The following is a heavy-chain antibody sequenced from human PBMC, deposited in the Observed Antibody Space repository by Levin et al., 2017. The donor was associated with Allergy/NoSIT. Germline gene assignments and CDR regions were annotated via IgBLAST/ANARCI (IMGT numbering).Heavy chain of an antibody. CDR1: GFTFSSYE. D-gene: IGHD3-3*01. J-gene: IGHJ4*02. CDR3: ARQLGNFWSGYNYDDY. V-gene: IGHV3-48*03. CDR2: ISSTGSTI. Sequence: GGSLRLSCAASGFTFSSYEMNWVRRAPGKGLEWVSYISSTGSTIYSADSVKGRFTISRDTAKNSLYLHMNSLRAEDTAVYYCARQLGNFWSGYNYDDYWGQGTLVTVSS.